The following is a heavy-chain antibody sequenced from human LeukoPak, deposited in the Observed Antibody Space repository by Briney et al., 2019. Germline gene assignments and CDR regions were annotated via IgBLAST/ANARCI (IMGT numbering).Heavy chain of an antibody. CDR2: ISGSGGST. Sequence: GGSLRLSCAASGFTFSSYAMSWARQAPGKGLEWVAAISGSGGSTYYADSVKGRFTISRDNSKNTLYLQMNSLRAEDTAVYYCAKAYPPQYGPLGAFDIWGQGTMVTVSS. CDR1: GFTFSSYA. D-gene: IGHD2-2*01. V-gene: IGHV3-23*01. J-gene: IGHJ3*02. CDR3: AKAYPPQYGPLGAFDI.